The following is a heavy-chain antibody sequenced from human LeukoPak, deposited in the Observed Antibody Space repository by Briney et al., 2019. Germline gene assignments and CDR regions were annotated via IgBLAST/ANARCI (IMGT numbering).Heavy chain of an antibody. Sequence: PSETLSLTCAVYGGSFSGYYWSWIRQPPGKRLEWIGYIYYSGSTNYNPSLKSRVTISVDTSKNQFSLKLSSVTAADTAVYYCARDSDGDFDYWGQGTLVTVSS. J-gene: IGHJ4*02. CDR2: IYYSGST. V-gene: IGHV4-59*01. D-gene: IGHD2-15*01. CDR1: GGSFSGYY. CDR3: ARDSDGDFDY.